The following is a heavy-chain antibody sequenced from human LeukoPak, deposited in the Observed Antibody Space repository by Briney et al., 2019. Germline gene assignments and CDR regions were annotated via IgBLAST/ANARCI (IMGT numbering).Heavy chain of an antibody. Sequence: SVKVSFKASGGTFSSYTISWVRQPPGQGLEWMGRIIPILGIANYAQKFQGRVTITADKSTSTAYIELSSMRSEDTAVYYCARLSSSLLGYYYSGMDVWGQGTTVTVSS. CDR2: IIPILGIA. CDR1: GGTFSSYT. J-gene: IGHJ6*02. V-gene: IGHV1-69*02. CDR3: ARLSSSLLGYYYSGMDV. D-gene: IGHD6-13*01.